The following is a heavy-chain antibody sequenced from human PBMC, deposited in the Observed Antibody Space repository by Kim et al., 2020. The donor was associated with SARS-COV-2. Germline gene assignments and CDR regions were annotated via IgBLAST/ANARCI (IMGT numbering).Heavy chain of an antibody. CDR2: INYGGKT. D-gene: IGHD3-9*01. J-gene: IGHJ4*02. CDR1: GGSFSDHY. Sequence: SETLSLTCAVYGGSFSDHYWNWIRQSPGKGLEWIGEINYGGKTYYNPSLKSRVTISIDTTKNQCSPQLRSVTAADTAVYYCSRGIFCDETTCYSARFDYWGQGGPVT. V-gene: IGHV4-34*01. CDR3: SRGIFCDETTCYSARFDY.